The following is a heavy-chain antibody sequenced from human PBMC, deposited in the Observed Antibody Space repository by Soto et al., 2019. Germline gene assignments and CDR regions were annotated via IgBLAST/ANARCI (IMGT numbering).Heavy chain of an antibody. Sequence: PGESLMISCKGSGYSFISYWIGWVRQMPGRGLEWMGIIYPHDSDTRYSPSFQGQVTISADKSICTAYLQWSSLKASDSAMYYCARLYGSGQWNWFDPWGQGTLVTVSS. CDR2: IYPHDSDT. CDR1: GYSFISYW. CDR3: ARLYGSGQWNWFDP. J-gene: IGHJ5*02. D-gene: IGHD3-10*01. V-gene: IGHV5-51*01.